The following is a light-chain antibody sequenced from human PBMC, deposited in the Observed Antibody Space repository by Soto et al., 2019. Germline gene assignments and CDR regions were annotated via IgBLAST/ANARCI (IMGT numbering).Light chain of an antibody. CDR1: QSISSW. J-gene: IGKJ4*01. CDR2: RAS. V-gene: IGKV1-5*03. Sequence: DIQMTQSPSTLAASVGDRVTITCRASQSISSWLAWYQQKPGKAPKLLIYRASSLQSGVPSRFSGSGSGTGFTLTISSLQPDDCATYYFQQYNSYSLTFGGGTKVEIK. CDR3: QQYNSYSLT.